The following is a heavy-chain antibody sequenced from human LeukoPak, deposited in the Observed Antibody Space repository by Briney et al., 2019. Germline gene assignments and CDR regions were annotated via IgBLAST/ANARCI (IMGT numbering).Heavy chain of an antibody. CDR2: MYLSGTT. Sequence: PSGTLSLTCTVSGDSINSLDLWSWVRQPPGKGLEWIGEMYLSGTTHSNPSVKSRVTISIDKSKNQFFLNLSSVTAADTAVYYCARGHYCTNGVCADAFDIWGQGTMVTVSS. CDR1: GDSINSLDL. CDR3: ARGHYCTNGVCADAFDI. D-gene: IGHD2-8*01. J-gene: IGHJ3*02. V-gene: IGHV4-4*02.